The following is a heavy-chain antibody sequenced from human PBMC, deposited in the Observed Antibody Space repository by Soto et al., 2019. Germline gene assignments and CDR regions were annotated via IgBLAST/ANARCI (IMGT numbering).Heavy chain of an antibody. D-gene: IGHD3-22*01. CDR3: ATPASVNRSPDYYDSSGYTY. CDR2: IYPSDSYT. J-gene: IGHJ4*02. CDR1: RYSFTSYG. V-gene: IGHV5-10-1*01. Sequence: XESLTISRKGSRYSFTSYGVTWVRQMPGKGLDGMGRIYPSDSYTKYSPSFQGHVTISADKSSSTAYLQWSSLKASDTAMYYCATPASVNRSPDYYDSSGYTYWGQGTLATVSS.